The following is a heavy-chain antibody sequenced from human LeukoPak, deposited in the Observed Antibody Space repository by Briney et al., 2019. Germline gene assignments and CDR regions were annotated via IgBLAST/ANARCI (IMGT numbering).Heavy chain of an antibody. D-gene: IGHD2-2*01. Sequence: PGGSLRLSCAASGFTFSNYPMHWVRQVPGMGLEYVSGIRSNGGSTYYANSVKGRFTISRDNSKNTLYLQMGSLRAEDMAVYYCAKRSSTTNYYYGMDVWGQGTTVTVSS. CDR1: GFTFSNYP. V-gene: IGHV3-64*01. J-gene: IGHJ6*02. CDR3: AKRSSTTNYYYGMDV. CDR2: IRSNGGST.